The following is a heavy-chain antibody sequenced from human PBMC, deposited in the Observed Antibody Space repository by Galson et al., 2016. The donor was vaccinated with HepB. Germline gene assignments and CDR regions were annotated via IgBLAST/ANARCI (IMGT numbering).Heavy chain of an antibody. Sequence: SLRLSCAASGFTFSSYGMHWVRQAPGKGLEWVAVIWYDGSNKYYVDSVKGRFTISRDNSKNTLYSQMNSLRAEDTAVYYCAKGGWLDDREDYFDYWGQGTLVTVSS. J-gene: IGHJ4*02. CDR1: GFTFSSYG. CDR3: AKGGWLDDREDYFDY. V-gene: IGHV3-33*06. D-gene: IGHD6-19*01. CDR2: IWYDGSNK.